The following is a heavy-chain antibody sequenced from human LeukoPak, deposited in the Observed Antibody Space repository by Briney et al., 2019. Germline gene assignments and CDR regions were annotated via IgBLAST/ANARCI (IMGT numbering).Heavy chain of an antibody. Sequence: PGGSLRLSCAASGFTFDAHSMSWVRQAPGEGLEWVSGINGNGASTYYSDSVKGRFTISRGNAKNTLYLQLSTLRAEDTAVYYCWKDEGYSFYYIVYWGEGTLVTVFS. CDR1: GFTFDAHS. CDR3: WKDEGYSFYYIVY. J-gene: IGHJ4*02. D-gene: IGHD5-18*01. CDR2: INGNGAST. V-gene: IGHV3-23*01.